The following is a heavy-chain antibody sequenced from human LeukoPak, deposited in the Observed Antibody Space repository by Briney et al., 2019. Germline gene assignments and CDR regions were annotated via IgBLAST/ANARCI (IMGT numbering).Heavy chain of an antibody. CDR3: ARDRDSSGGVFDH. Sequence: SVKVSCKASGGTFSSYDISWVRQAPGQGLEWMGRIIPIFGIANYAQKFQGRVTITADKSTSTAYMELSSLRSEDTAVYYCARDRDSSGGVFDHWGQGPLVTVSS. D-gene: IGHD3-22*01. J-gene: IGHJ4*02. V-gene: IGHV1-69*04. CDR2: IIPIFGIA. CDR1: GGTFSSYD.